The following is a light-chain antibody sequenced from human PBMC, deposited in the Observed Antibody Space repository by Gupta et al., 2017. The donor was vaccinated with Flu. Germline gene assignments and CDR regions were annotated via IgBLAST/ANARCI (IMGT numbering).Light chain of an antibody. CDR3: QNYNSALGA. V-gene: IGKV1-27*01. CDR2: GAS. Sequence: PSSLSATVGDRVTITCRASQPISNYVAWYQQKPGKAPRPLIYGASTLQSGVPSRFSCTGSGTDFTLTISSLQPEDVATYYCQNYNSALGAFGGGTKVEIK. CDR1: QPISNY. J-gene: IGKJ4*01.